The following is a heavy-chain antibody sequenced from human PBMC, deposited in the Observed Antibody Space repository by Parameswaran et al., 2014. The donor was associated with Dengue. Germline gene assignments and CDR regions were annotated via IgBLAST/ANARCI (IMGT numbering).Heavy chain of an antibody. Sequence: VRQAPGKGLEWIGYIYYSGSTYYNPSLKSRVTISVDTSKNQFSLKLSSVTAADTAVYYCAGMSYYYGSGSYEVHYWGQGTLVTVSS. CDR3: AGMSYYYGSGSYEVHY. J-gene: IGHJ4*02. CDR2: IYYSGST. V-gene: IGHV4-31*02. D-gene: IGHD3-10*01.